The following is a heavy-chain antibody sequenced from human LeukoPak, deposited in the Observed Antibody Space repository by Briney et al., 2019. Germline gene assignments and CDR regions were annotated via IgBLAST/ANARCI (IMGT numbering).Heavy chain of an antibody. D-gene: IGHD3-10*01. CDR1: GYTFTNYG. CDR3: ARLGGQDTMVRGAALDY. CDR2: ISAYNGNT. V-gene: IGHV1-18*01. Sequence: ASVKVSCKPSGYTFTNYGFTWVRQAPGQGLEWMGWISAYNGNTNYARNLQGRVTMTTDTSTSTAYMELRSLRSDDTAVYYCARLGGQDTMVRGAALDYWGQGTLVTVSS. J-gene: IGHJ4*02.